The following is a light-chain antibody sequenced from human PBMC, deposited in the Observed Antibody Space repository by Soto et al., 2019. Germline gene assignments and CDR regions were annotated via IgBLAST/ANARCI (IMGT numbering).Light chain of an antibody. V-gene: IGKV3-20*01. CDR3: QQYGSSPLT. Sequence: IVLRQSPRNLPLNPEERATLSCRASQSVSSSYLACYQQKPGHAPRLLIYGASSRATGIPDRFSGSGSGTDFTLTISRLEPEDYAVYYCQQYGSSPLTFGAGTKV. J-gene: IGKJ4*01. CDR1: QSVSSSY. CDR2: GAS.